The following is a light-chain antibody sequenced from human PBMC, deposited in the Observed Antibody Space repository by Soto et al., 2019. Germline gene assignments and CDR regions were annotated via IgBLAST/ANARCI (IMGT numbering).Light chain of an antibody. CDR3: QSYDSRLSNYV. CDR2: GNI. CDR1: SSNIGYNA. V-gene: IGLV1-40*01. J-gene: IGLJ1*01. Sequence: QSVLTQPPSASGTPGQRVTLSCSGSSSNIGYNAVNWYQQLPGTAPKLLIYGNINRPSGVPDRFSGSKSGPSASLAITGLQAEDEADYYCQSYDSRLSNYVFGGGTKLTVL.